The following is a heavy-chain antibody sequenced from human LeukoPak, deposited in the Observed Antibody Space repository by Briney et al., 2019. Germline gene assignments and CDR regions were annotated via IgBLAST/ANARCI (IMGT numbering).Heavy chain of an antibody. CDR2: IRYDGSNK. D-gene: IGHD3-22*01. J-gene: IGHJ4*02. V-gene: IGHV3-30*02. CDR1: GFTFRSYG. Sequence: GGSLRLSXAASGFTFRSYGMHWVRQAPGKGLEWVAFIRYDGSNKYYADSVKGRFTISRDNSKNTLYLQMNSLRAEDTAVYYCAEEMYYYDSSGYYPDYWGQGTLVTVSS. CDR3: AEEMYYYDSSGYYPDY.